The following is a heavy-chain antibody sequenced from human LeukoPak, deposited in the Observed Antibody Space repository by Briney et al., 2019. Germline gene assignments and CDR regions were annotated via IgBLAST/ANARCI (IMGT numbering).Heavy chain of an antibody. CDR2: IYYSGTT. Sequence: SETLSLTCNVSGGSISSGTYYWGWIRQPPGKGLEWIGSIYYSGTTYYNPSLKSRVTISLDTSKNQFSLKLSSVTAADTAVYYCASPSSSGWYPWLDPWGQGTLVTVSS. V-gene: IGHV4-39*01. J-gene: IGHJ5*02. CDR1: GGSISSGTYY. CDR3: ASPSSSGWYPWLDP. D-gene: IGHD6-19*01.